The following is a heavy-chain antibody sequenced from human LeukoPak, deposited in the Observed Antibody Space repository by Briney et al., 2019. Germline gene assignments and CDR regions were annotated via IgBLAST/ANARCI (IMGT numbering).Heavy chain of an antibody. D-gene: IGHD3-3*01. V-gene: IGHV3-23*01. CDR3: AKVAHDFWSGYSRCYFDY. CDR1: GFTFSSYA. J-gene: IGHJ4*02. Sequence: PGGSLRLSCAASGFTFSSYAMSWVRQAPGKGLEWVSAISGSGGSTYYADSVKGRFTISRDNSKNTLYLQMNSLRAEDTAVYYCAKVAHDFWSGYSRCYFDYWGQGTLVTVSS. CDR2: ISGSGGST.